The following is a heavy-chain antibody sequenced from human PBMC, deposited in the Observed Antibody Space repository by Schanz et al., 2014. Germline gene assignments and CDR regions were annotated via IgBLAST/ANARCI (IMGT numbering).Heavy chain of an antibody. V-gene: IGHV3-21*01. Sequence: EVQLVESGGGLVKPGGSLRLSCEASEFTFSSYKMNWVRQAPGKGLEWVSSISSSGSYIHYADSVKGRFTISRDNAENTLYLQMNSLRAEDTAVYYCARDSRPNYDFLTAYYSIDYWGQGTLVTVSS. CDR1: EFTFSSYK. D-gene: IGHD3-9*01. CDR2: ISSSGSYI. CDR3: ARDSRPNYDFLTAYYSIDY. J-gene: IGHJ4*02.